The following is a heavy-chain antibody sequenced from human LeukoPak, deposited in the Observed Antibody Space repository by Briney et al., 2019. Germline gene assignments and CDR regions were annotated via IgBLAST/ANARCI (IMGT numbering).Heavy chain of an antibody. CDR1: GFTFDDYA. Sequence: GRSLRLSCAASGFTFDDYAMHWVRQAPGKGLEWVSGISWNSGSIGYADSVKGRFTISRDNAKSSLYLQMNSLRAEDTALYYCAKDIGYCSGGSCYPGYAFDIWGQGTMVTVSS. CDR2: ISWNSGSI. J-gene: IGHJ3*02. D-gene: IGHD2-15*01. V-gene: IGHV3-9*01. CDR3: AKDIGYCSGGSCYPGYAFDI.